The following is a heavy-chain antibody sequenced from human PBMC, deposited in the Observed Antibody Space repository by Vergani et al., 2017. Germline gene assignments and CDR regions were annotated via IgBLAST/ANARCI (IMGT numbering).Heavy chain of an antibody. V-gene: IGHV3-21*01. CDR2: ISSSSSYI. CDR1: GFTFSSYS. CDR3: ARVEGAPTPYYYGMDV. J-gene: IGHJ6*02. D-gene: IGHD1-26*01. Sequence: VQLVESGGGLVKPGGSLRLSCAASGFTFSSYSMNWVRQAPGKGLEWVSSISSSSSYIYYADSVKGRFTISRDNAKNSLYLQMNSLRAEDTAVYYCARVEGAPTPYYYGMDVWGQGTMVTVSS.